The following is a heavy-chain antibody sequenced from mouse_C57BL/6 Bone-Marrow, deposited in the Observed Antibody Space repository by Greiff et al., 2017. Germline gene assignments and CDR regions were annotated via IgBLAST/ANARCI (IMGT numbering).Heavy chain of an antibody. CDR1: GYTFTSYG. CDR2: IYPRSGNT. J-gene: IGHJ3*01. CDR3: AREGDFWFAD. V-gene: IGHV1-81*01. Sequence: QVQLKESGAELARPGASVKLSCKASGYTFTSYGMSWVKQRTGQGLEWIGEIYPRSGNTYYNEKFKGKATLTADKSSSTAYMQLRSLTSEYSAVYFCAREGDFWFADWGQGTPVTVSA.